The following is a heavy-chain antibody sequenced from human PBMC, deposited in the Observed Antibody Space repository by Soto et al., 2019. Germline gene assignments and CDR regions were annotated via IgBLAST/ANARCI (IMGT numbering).Heavy chain of an antibody. J-gene: IGHJ4*02. Sequence: SETLSLTCTVSVGSVSSGSYYWNWIRQPPGKGLVWIGSIYHSGSTDYNPSLKSRVAISVDTSQNQFSLKLGSVTAADTAVYYCATVSLQLTTMDYWGQGALVTVSS. CDR3: ATVSLQLTTMDY. CDR1: VGSVSSGSYY. D-gene: IGHD4-4*01. CDR2: IYHSGST. V-gene: IGHV4-61*01.